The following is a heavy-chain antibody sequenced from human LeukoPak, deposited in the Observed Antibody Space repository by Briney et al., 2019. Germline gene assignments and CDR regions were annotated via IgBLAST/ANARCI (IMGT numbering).Heavy chain of an antibody. V-gene: IGHV1-8*03. CDR1: GYTFTSYD. Sequence: GASVKVSCKASGYTFTSYDINWVRQATGQGLEWMGWMNPNSGNTGYAQKFQGRVTITRNTSISTAYMELSSLRSEDTAVYYCARVYSVYSSGWYPPVGWGQGTLVTVSS. D-gene: IGHD6-19*01. CDR3: ARVYSVYSSGWYPPVG. CDR2: MNPNSGNT. J-gene: IGHJ4*02.